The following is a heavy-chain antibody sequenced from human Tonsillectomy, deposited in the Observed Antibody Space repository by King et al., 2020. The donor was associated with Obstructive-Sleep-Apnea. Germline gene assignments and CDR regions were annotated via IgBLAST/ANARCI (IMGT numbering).Heavy chain of an antibody. V-gene: IGHV3-30*02. CDR1: GFIFSGYG. J-gene: IGHJ4*02. CDR3: AKDPHYGVFGSDS. D-gene: IGHD4-17*01. Sequence: VQLVESGGGVVQPGRSLRLSCAASGFIFSGYGMHWVRQAPGKELEWVSFIRYDGSDKYYADSVKDRFTISRDNSKNTLFLQMNSLRVEDTAVYYCAKDPHYGVFGSDSWGQGTLVTVSS. CDR2: IRYDGSDK.